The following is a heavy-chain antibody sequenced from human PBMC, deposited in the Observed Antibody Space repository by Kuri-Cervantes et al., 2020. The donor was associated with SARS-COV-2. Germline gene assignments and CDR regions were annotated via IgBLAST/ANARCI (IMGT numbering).Heavy chain of an antibody. Sequence: ASVKVSCKASGYTFTSYAIIWVRQAPGQGLEWMGWISAYNGNTNYAQKLQGRVTITTDTSTSTAYMELRSLRSDDSAVYYRARNYGATSAFGPWGQGTLVTVSS. V-gene: IGHV1-18*01. CDR1: GYTFTSYA. CDR2: ISAYNGNT. CDR3: ARNYGATSAFGP. D-gene: IGHD4-17*01. J-gene: IGHJ5*02.